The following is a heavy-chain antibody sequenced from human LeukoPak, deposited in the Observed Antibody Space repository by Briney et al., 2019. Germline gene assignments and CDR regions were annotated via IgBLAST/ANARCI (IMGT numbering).Heavy chain of an antibody. CDR2: INKDGSSI. D-gene: IGHD1-7*01. J-gene: IGHJ4*02. CDR1: GFTFSSFW. V-gene: IGHV3-74*03. Sequence: TGGSLRLSCAASGFTFSSFWMHWVRQVPGEGLVWVSRINKDGSSITYADSVKGRFTISRDNAKNTLYLQMNSLRAEDTSVYYCARDWNYAGDYWGQGTLVTVSS. CDR3: ARDWNYAGDY.